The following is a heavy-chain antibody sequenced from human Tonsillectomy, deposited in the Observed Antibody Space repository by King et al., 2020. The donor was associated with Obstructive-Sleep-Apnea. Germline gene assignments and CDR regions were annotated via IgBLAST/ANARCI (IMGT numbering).Heavy chain of an antibody. CDR3: VKGPVGGSGDFQY. CDR2: ISESGETT. D-gene: IGHD3-10*01. J-gene: IGHJ1*01. CDR1: GFTFSNYG. V-gene: IGHV3-23*04. Sequence: VQLVESGGTLVQPGGSLRLSCAGSGFTFSNYGMRWVRQAPGGGLEWVSSISESGETTNYGDTVKGRITISRDNSKKTLYLEMNSLRAEDTAVYFCVKGPVGGSGDFQYWGQGTLVTVSS.